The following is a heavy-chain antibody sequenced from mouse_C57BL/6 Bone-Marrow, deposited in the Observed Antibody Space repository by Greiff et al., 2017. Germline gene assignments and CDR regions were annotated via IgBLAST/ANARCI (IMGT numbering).Heavy chain of an antibody. D-gene: IGHD1-1*01. Sequence: EVMLVESGGGLVKPGGSLKLSCAASGFTFSSYAMSWVRQTPEKRLEWVATISDGGSYTYYPDNVKGRFTISRDNAKNNLYLQMSHLKSEDTAMYYCARDKGLLRDFDVWGTGTTVTVSS. CDR1: GFTFSSYA. J-gene: IGHJ1*03. CDR3: ARDKGLLRDFDV. CDR2: ISDGGSYT. V-gene: IGHV5-4*01.